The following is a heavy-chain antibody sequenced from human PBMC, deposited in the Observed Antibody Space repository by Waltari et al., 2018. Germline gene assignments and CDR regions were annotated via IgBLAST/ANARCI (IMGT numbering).Heavy chain of an antibody. CDR1: GFTFSSYS. CDR3: ARAFEAKEMATIGY. Sequence: EVQLVESGGGLVKPGGSLRLSCAASGFTFSSYSMNWVRQAPGKGLEWVSSISSSSSYIYYADSVKGRFTISRDNAKNSLYLQMNSLRAEDTAVYYCARAFEAKEMATIGYWGQGTLVTVSS. V-gene: IGHV3-21*01. CDR2: ISSSSSYI. J-gene: IGHJ4*02. D-gene: IGHD5-12*01.